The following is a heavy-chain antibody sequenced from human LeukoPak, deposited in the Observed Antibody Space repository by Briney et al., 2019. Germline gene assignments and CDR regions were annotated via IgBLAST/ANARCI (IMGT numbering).Heavy chain of an antibody. D-gene: IGHD3-10*01. CDR1: GYSFTSYW. CDR2: IYPGDSDT. CDR3: ARHSVTYYYGSGREYYYYMDV. V-gene: IGHV5-51*01. J-gene: IGHJ6*03. Sequence: GESLKISCKGSGYSFTSYWIGWVRQMPGKGLEWMGIIYPGDSDTGYSPSFQGQVTISADKSISTAYRQWSSLKASDTAMYYCARHSVTYYYGSGREYYYYMDVWGKGTTVTVSS.